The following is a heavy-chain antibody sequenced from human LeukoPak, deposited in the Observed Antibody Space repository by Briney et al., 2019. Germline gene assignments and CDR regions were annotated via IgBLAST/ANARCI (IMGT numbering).Heavy chain of an antibody. CDR2: IKTSGTT. V-gene: IGHV4-34*04. CDR1: SGSFSGYY. CDR3: GRGDYGGSGY. J-gene: IGHJ4*02. Sequence: KPSETLSLTCAVYSGSFSGYYWRWIRQPPGKGLEWIREIKTSGTTNDHPFLKSRATISVNTSKKQVSLKMSLGTAANTAFYCSGRGDYGGSGYWGQGTLVTVSS. D-gene: IGHD4-17*01.